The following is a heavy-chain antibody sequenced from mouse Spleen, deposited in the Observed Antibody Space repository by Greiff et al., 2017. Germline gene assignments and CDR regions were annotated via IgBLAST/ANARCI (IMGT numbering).Heavy chain of an antibody. J-gene: IGHJ4*01. CDR3: AKSTAPYYAMDY. CDR1: GFTFSSYA. V-gene: IGHV5-9-4*01. D-gene: IGHD1-2*01. CDR2: ISSGGSYT. Sequence: EVMLVESGGGLVKPGGSLKLSCAASGFTFSSYAMSWVRQSPEKRLEWVAEISSGGSYTYYPDTVTGRFTISRDNAKNTLYLEMSSLRSEDTAMYYCAKSTAPYYAMDYWGQGTSVTVSS.